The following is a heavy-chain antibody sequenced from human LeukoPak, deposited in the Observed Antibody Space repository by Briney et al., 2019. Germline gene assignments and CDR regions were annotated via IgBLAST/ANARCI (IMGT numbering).Heavy chain of an antibody. V-gene: IGHV3-7*01. Sequence: TGGSLRLSCAASGFTFSDFWMGWVRQAPGKGLEWVANINQDGSENYYVDSVKGRFTISRDNAKNSLYLQMNSLRAEDTAVYYCTKGRSNHYWGQGTLVTVST. CDR2: INQDGSEN. CDR1: GFTFSDFW. CDR3: TKGRSNHY. D-gene: IGHD3-10*01. J-gene: IGHJ4*02.